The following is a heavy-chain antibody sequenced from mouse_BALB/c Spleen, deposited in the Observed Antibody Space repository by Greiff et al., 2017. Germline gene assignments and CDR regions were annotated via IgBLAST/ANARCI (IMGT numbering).Heavy chain of an antibody. V-gene: IGHV1-5*01. Sequence: EVQLQQSGTVLARPGASVKMSCTASGYSFTSYCMHWVKQRPGQGLEWIGAIYPGNSDTSYNQKFKGKAKLTAVTSASTAYMELSSLTNEDSAVYDCAKEWLLCRGGMDYWGQGTSVTVAA. CDR1: GYSFTSYC. CDR3: AKEWLLCRGGMDY. D-gene: IGHD2-3*01. J-gene: IGHJ4*01. CDR2: IYPGNSDT.